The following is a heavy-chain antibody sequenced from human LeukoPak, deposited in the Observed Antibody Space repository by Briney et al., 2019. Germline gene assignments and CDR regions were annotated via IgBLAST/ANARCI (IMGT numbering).Heavy chain of an antibody. Sequence: SETLSLTCAVYGGSFSGYYWSWIRQPPGKGLEWIGEINHSGSTNYNPSLKSRVTISVDTSKNRFSLKLSSVTAADTAVYYCARAPPVEYCSSTSCYRGYYYYYYMDVWGKGTTVTVSS. CDR1: GGSFSGYY. CDR2: INHSGST. J-gene: IGHJ6*03. V-gene: IGHV4-34*01. CDR3: ARAPPVEYCSSTSCYRGYYYYYYMDV. D-gene: IGHD2-2*01.